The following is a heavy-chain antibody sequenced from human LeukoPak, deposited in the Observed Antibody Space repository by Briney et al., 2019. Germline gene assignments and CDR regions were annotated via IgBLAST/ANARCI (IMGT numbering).Heavy chain of an antibody. V-gene: IGHV4-34*01. D-gene: IGHD6-13*01. CDR1: GGSFSGYY. Sequence: SSETLSLTCAVYGGSFSGYYWSWIRQPPGKGLEWIGEINHSGSTNYNPSLKSRVTISVDTSKNQFSLKLSSVTAADTAVYYCARVQQLALLFSKQHFDYWGQGTLVTVSS. J-gene: IGHJ4*02. CDR2: INHSGST. CDR3: ARVQQLALLFSKQHFDY.